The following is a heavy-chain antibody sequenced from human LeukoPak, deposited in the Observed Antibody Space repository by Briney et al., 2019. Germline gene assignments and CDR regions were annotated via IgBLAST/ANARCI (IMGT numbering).Heavy chain of an antibody. CDR3: ARSSSSGWYGGDY. CDR1: GFIFSSYW. V-gene: IGHV3-48*04. D-gene: IGHD6-19*01. CDR2: ISSSGSTI. J-gene: IGHJ4*02. Sequence: GGSLRLSCAASGFIFSSYWMHWVRQAPGKGLEWVSYISSSGSTIYYADSVKGRFTISRDNAKNSLYLQMNSLKAEDTAVYYCARSSSSGWYGGDYWGQGTLVTVSS.